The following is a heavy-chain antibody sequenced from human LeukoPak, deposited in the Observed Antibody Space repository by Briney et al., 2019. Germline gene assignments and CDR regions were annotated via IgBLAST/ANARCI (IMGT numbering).Heavy chain of an antibody. CDR1: GFTFDDYA. V-gene: IGHV3-9*01. CDR3: AKDPLGSGSYYNVAYYYYYMDV. CDR2: ISWNSGSI. D-gene: IGHD3-10*01. Sequence: PGGSLRLSCAASGFTFDDYAMHWVRQAPGKGLEWVSGISWNSGSIGYADSVKGRFTISRDNAKNSLYLQMNSLRAEDTAVYYCAKDPLGSGSYYNVAYYYYYMDVWGKGTTVTISS. J-gene: IGHJ6*03.